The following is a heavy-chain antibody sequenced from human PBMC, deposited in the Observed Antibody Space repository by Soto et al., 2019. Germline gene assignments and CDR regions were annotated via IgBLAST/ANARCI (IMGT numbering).Heavy chain of an antibody. CDR3: AREPRSSSWYLGDAFDI. CDR2: ISSSSSPI. J-gene: IGHJ3*02. Sequence: GGSLRLSCAASGFTFSFFSMNWVRQAPGKGLEWVSYISSSSSPIYYADSVKGRFTISRDNAKNSLYLQMNSLRAEDTAVYYCAREPRSSSWYLGDAFDIWGQGTMVTVSS. CDR1: GFTFSFFS. D-gene: IGHD6-13*01. V-gene: IGHV3-48*01.